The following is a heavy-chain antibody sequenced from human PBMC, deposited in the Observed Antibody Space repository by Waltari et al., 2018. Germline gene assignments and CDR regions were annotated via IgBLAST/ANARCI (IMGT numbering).Heavy chain of an antibody. V-gene: IGHV4-59*11. CDR3: ARSTVTVANYYYGMDV. CDR2: IDYSGTT. Sequence: QVQLQESGPGLVKPSETLSLTCTVSGGSISSHYWSWIRQPPGKGLEWIGYIDYSGTTNYNPTLKSRVTISVDTSKNQFSLELSSVTAADTAVYYCARSTVTVANYYYGMDVWGQGTTVTVSS. CDR1: GGSISSHY. D-gene: IGHD2-21*02. J-gene: IGHJ6*02.